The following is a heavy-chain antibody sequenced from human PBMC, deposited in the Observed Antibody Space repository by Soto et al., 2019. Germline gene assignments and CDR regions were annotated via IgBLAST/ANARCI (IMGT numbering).Heavy chain of an antibody. CDR2: VCXXGXT. V-gene: IGHV4-39*01. Sequence: DPIDTRCKPRGLPRQSPGKGLEXIGXVCXXGXTXXXPXXXSRLTISVDTSKRQFSLKLTSVTAADTAVFYCARQGEHSSSYFFDSWGQGTLVTVSS. CDR1: DPIDTRCKP. J-gene: IGHJ4*02. D-gene: IGHD6-6*01. CDR3: ARQGEHSSSYFFDS.